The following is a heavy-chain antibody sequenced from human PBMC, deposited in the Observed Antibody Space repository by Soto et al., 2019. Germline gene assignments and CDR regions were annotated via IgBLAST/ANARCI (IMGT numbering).Heavy chain of an antibody. CDR2: INDRGSI. CDR3: ARESHDILTGPPWVWYFDL. J-gene: IGHJ2*01. CDR1: GGSFSGYY. Sequence: QVQLQQWGAGPLRPLETLSLTCGVSGGSFSGYYWAWIRQSPGKGLEWIGEINDRGSINYNPPLRSRVSISVHTSNKHYSLNLRSVTAADTAVYYCARESHDILTGPPWVWYFDLWGRGTLVTVSS. V-gene: IGHV4-34*01. D-gene: IGHD3-9*01.